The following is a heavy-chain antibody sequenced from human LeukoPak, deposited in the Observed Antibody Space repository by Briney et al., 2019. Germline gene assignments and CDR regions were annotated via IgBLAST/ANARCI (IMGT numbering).Heavy chain of an antibody. V-gene: IGHV3-23*01. CDR3: AKDLQANVDTAMY. CDR1: GFTFSSYA. J-gene: IGHJ4*02. CDR2: ISGSGGST. D-gene: IGHD5-18*01. Sequence: GGSLRLSCTASGFTFSSYAMSWVRQAPGKGLEWVSAISGSGGSTYYADSVKGRFTISRDNSKNTLYLQMNSLRAEDTAVYYCAKDLQANVDTAMYWGQGTLVTVSS.